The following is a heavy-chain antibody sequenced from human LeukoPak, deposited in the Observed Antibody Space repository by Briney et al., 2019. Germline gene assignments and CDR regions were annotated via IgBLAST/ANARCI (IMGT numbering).Heavy chain of an antibody. D-gene: IGHD4-17*01. Sequence: GGSLRLSCEVSGFTFTDYWMNWVRQAPGKGPEWVASIRQDGGEKTYVDSVKGRFTISRDNTKNSLSLQLNGLRAEDTAVYYCARDSYGDYAFDYWGQGTLVTVSS. CDR1: GFTFTDYW. V-gene: IGHV3-7*01. CDR2: IRQDGGEK. CDR3: ARDSYGDYAFDY. J-gene: IGHJ4*02.